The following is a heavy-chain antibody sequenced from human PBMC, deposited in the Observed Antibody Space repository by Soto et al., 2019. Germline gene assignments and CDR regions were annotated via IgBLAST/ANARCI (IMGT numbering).Heavy chain of an antibody. CDR2: FTSPGVT. Sequence: EVQLLESGGGLVQPGGSLRLSCEASGFTIINYAMTWLRQAPGQGLEWVSTFTSPGVTYYADSVKGRFTISRDDSKNTLYLQMNSLKTEDTAVYYCTVHLYYYDSPEALRAFDIWGQGTMVTVSS. J-gene: IGHJ3*02. CDR1: GFTIINYA. CDR3: TVHLYYYDSPEALRAFDI. D-gene: IGHD3-22*01. V-gene: IGHV3-23*01.